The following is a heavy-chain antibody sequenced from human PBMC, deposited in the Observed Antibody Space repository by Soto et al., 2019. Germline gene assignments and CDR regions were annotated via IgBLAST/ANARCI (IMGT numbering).Heavy chain of an antibody. CDR2: INHSGST. Sequence: SETLSLTCAVYGGSFSGYCWSWIRQPPGKGLEWIGEINHSGSTNYNPSLKSRVTISVDTSKNHFSLKLSSVTAADTAVYYCARGRKGYSGSWYVDWGQGTLVTV. J-gene: IGHJ4*02. CDR3: ARGRKGYSGSWYVD. CDR1: GGSFSGYC. D-gene: IGHD6-13*01. V-gene: IGHV4-34*01.